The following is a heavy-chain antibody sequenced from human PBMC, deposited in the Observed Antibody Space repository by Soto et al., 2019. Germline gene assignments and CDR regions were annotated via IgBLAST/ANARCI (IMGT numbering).Heavy chain of an antibody. J-gene: IGHJ4*02. CDR1: GFAFSSYA. D-gene: IGHD3-9*01. CDR2: ISGSGGST. V-gene: IGHV3-23*01. CDR3: AKDLTIFGTNFDY. Sequence: VQLLESGGGLVQPGGSLRLSCAASGFAFSSYAMSWVRQAPGKGLEWVSAISGSGGSTYYADSVKGRFTISRDNSKNTLYLQMNSLRAEDTAVYYCAKDLTIFGTNFDYWGQGTLVTVSS.